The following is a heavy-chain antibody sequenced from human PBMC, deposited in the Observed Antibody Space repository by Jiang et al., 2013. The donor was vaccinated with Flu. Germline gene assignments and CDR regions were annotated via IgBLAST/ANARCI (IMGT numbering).Heavy chain of an antibody. D-gene: IGHD4-11*01. CDR3: ARGVHDYPGVLNV. J-gene: IGHJ6*02. Sequence: GSGLVKPSETLSLTCTVSGGSISSSSYYWGWIRQPPGKGLEWIGSVYYSGSTYYNPSVKSRVTISVDTSKNQFSLKLRSVTAADTAVYYCARGVHDYPGVLNVWGQGTTVTVSS. CDR1: GGSISSSSYY. V-gene: IGHV4-39*07. CDR2: VYYSGST.